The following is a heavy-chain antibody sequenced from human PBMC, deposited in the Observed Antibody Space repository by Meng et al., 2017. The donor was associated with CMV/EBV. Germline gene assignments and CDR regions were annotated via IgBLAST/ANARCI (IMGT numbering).Heavy chain of an antibody. CDR1: GFSFNDHA. V-gene: IGHV3-20*04. Sequence: GESLKISCVGSGFSFNDHAMIWVRQPPGKGLEWVSGINWSGSGAGYADSVKGRFTISRNNARNSLSLEMNNLRVEETALYYCVRGDMPAAVLGSFDLWGQGTMVTVSS. D-gene: IGHD2-2*02. CDR2: INWSGSGA. CDR3: VRGDMPAAVLGSFDL. J-gene: IGHJ3*01.